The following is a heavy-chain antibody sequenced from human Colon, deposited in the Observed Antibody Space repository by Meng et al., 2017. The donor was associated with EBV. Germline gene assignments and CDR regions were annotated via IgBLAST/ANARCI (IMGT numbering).Heavy chain of an antibody. J-gene: IGHJ4*02. CDR1: GGSISSSYW. D-gene: IGHD5-24*01. V-gene: IGHV4-4*02. Sequence: QLQLQGSGPGLVKPSGXLSLTCVVSGGSISSSYWWTWVRQSPGKGLEWIGEMYHSGTTNYNPSLKSRVTISMGKSNNQLSLKLNSVTAADTAVYYCATQESRDGHNPYWGQGTLVTVSS. CDR3: ATQESRDGHNPY. CDR2: MYHSGTT.